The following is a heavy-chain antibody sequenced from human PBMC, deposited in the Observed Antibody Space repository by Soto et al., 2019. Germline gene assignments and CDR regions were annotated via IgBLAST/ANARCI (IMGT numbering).Heavy chain of an antibody. V-gene: IGHV4-34*01. D-gene: IGHD3-16*02. J-gene: IGHJ4*02. CDR1: GGSFSGYY. CDR2: INHSGST. CDR3: ARYYVWGSYRPAYYFDY. Sequence: SETLSLTCAVYGGSFSGYYWSWIRQPPGKGPEWIGEINHSGSTNYNPSLKSRVTISVDTSKNQFSLKLSSVTAADTAVYYCARYYVWGSYRPAYYFDYWGQGTLVTVSS.